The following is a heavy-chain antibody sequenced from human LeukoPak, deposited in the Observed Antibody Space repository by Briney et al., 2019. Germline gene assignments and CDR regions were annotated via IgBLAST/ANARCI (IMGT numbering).Heavy chain of an antibody. D-gene: IGHD3-10*01. CDR2: MYHTGGF. V-gene: IGHV4-4*02. Sequence: SETLSLTCAVSGGSINSINWWSWVRQPPGQGLEWIGEMYHTGGFNYNPSLKSRVTISLDKSQNQFFLRLSSVTAADTAVYYCATRTKVRGVTPDAFDIWGQGTMVTVSS. CDR3: ATRTKVRGVTPDAFDI. J-gene: IGHJ3*02. CDR1: GGSINSINW.